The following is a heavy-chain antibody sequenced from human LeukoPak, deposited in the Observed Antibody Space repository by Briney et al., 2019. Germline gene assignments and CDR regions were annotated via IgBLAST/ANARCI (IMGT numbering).Heavy chain of an antibody. CDR1: GGSISSGGYY. V-gene: IGHV4-39*01. D-gene: IGHD4-17*01. CDR3: ARTTVTKNFVDY. J-gene: IGHJ4*02. Sequence: SETLSLTCTVSGGSISSGGYYWSWIRQPPGKGLEWIGSIYYRGSTYYNPSLKSRVTISVDTSKNQFSLKLSSVTAADTAVYYCARTTVTKNFVDYWGQGTLVTVSS. CDR2: IYYRGST.